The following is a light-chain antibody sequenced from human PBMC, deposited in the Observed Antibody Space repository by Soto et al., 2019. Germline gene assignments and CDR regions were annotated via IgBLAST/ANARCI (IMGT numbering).Light chain of an antibody. Sequence: EIVLTQSPGTLSLSPGERATLSCMASQTLTTRFLAWYQQKPGQAPRLLIYGASSRATGIPDRFSGSGSGTEYTLTISRLEPDDFAVYSCQQYADLPYTFGQGTTLEIK. CDR3: QQYADLPYT. CDR2: GAS. J-gene: IGKJ2*01. CDR1: QTLTTRF. V-gene: IGKV3-20*01.